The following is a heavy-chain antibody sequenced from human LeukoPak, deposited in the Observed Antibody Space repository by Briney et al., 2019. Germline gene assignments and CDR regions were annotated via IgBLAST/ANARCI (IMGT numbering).Heavy chain of an antibody. D-gene: IGHD3-22*01. CDR1: GFTVSSNY. CDR2: IYSGGST. CDR3: ARVKDSSGYPAFDI. J-gene: IGHJ3*02. V-gene: IGHV3-53*01. Sequence: GGSLRLSCAASGFTVSSNYMSWVRQAPGKGLEWVSVIYSGGSTYYADSVKGRFTISRDNSKSTLYLQMNSLRAEDTAVYYCARVKDSSGYPAFDIWGQGTMVTVSS.